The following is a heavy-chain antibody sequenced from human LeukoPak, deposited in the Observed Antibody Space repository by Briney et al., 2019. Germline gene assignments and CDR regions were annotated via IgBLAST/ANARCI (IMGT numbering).Heavy chain of an antibody. CDR2: IDASGNT. D-gene: IGHD2-2*02. CDR1: NVSISSGSHY. J-gene: IGHJ4*02. CDR3: ARVDCRSTSCYSLDH. Sequence: SQTLSLTCTVSNVSISSGSHYWNWIRQPAGNGLEWIGRIDASGNTNHSPSLKSRVTMSVDTSKNQFSLKLSSVTAADTAVYFCARVDCRSTSCYSLDHWGQGTLVTVSS. V-gene: IGHV4-61*02.